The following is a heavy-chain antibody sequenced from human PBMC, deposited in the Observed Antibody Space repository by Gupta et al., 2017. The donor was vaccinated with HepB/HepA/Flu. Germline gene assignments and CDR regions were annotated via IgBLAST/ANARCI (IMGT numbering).Heavy chain of an antibody. CDR2: ISYDGSTK. CDR1: GFTFSSYG. J-gene: IGHJ2*01. D-gene: IGHD3-9*01. CDR3: AKYFGLYWYFDL. V-gene: IGHV3-30*18. Sequence: QVQLVESGGSVVQPGRSLRLSCAASGFTFSSYGMHWVRQAPGKGLEWVAVISYDGSTKYYADSVKGRFTISRDNSKNTLYLQMNSLRAEDTAVYYCAKYFGLYWYFDLWCRGTLVSVSS.